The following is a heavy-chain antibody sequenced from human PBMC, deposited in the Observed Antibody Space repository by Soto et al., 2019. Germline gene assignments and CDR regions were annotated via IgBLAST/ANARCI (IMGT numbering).Heavy chain of an antibody. Sequence: EVQLLESGVGLGQPGGSLRLSCAASGFTFSDYAMNWVRQAPGKGLEWVSAISGSGDITCHADYVKGRFTIPRDNFKNTLFLQMNNLSAEDTAVYYWAKDPGSTMSTDWFFDLWGRGTLVSVSS. J-gene: IGHJ2*01. CDR3: AKDPGSTMSTDWFFDL. D-gene: IGHD4-17*01. V-gene: IGHV3-23*01. CDR2: ISGSGDIT. CDR1: GFTFSDYA.